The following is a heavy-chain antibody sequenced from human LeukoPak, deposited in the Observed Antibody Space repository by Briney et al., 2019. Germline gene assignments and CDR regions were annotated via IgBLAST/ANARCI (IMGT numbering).Heavy chain of an antibody. CDR2: INPNSGGT. J-gene: IGHJ4*02. CDR1: GYTFTGYY. Sequence: ASVKVSCKASGYTFTGYYMHWVRQAPGQGLEWMGWINPNSGGTNYAQKFQGRVTITADKSTSTAYMELSSLRSEDTAVYYCARVGGAYYDILTGYYTLDLLYYFDYWGQGTLVTVSS. CDR3: ARVGGAYYDILTGYYTLDLLYYFDY. V-gene: IGHV1-2*02. D-gene: IGHD3-9*01.